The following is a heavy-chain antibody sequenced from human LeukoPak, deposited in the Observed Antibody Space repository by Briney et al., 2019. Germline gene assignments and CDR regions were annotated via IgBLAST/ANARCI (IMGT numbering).Heavy chain of an antibody. D-gene: IGHD6-6*01. Sequence: SETLSLTCSVSDGSINSYYWNWIRRPPGKGLEWIGYIYHSGSTYYNPSLKSRVTISVDRSKNQFSLKLSSVTAADTAVYYCARVGSIAARLTRNWYFDLWGRGTLVTVSS. V-gene: IGHV4-30-2*01. J-gene: IGHJ2*01. CDR2: IYHSGST. CDR3: ARVGSIAARLTRNWYFDL. CDR1: DGSINSYY.